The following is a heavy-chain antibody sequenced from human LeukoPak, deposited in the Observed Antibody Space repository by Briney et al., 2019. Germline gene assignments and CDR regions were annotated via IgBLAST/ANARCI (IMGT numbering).Heavy chain of an antibody. V-gene: IGHV4-59*08. D-gene: IGHD5-18*01. J-gene: IGHJ4*02. CDR1: GGSINTYY. CDR3: ARRSRYTYGGLDY. Sequence: SETLSLTCTVSGGSINTYYWSWTRQPPGKGLEWIGYIYYTGSTNCNSSLKRRVTMSVDTSSDQFSLKLSSVSAADTAVYYCARRSRYTYGGLDYWGQGILVTVSS. CDR2: IYYTGST.